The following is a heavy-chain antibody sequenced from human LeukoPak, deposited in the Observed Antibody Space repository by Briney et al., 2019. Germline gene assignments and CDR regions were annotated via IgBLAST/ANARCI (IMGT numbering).Heavy chain of an antibody. Sequence: GGSLRLSCAASGFTFSSYWMSWVRQAPGKGLEWVANIKQDGSEKYYVDSVKGRFTISRDNAKNSLYLQMNSLRAEDTAVYYCARGARRWTYYYDSSGYLPPTYFDYWGQGTLVTVSS. V-gene: IGHV3-7*01. CDR1: GFTFSSYW. J-gene: IGHJ4*02. D-gene: IGHD3-22*01. CDR2: IKQDGSEK. CDR3: ARGARRWTYYYDSSGYLPPTYFDY.